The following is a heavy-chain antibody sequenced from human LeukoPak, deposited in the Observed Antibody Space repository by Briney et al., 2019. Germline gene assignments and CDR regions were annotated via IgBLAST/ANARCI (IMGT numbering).Heavy chain of an antibody. CDR1: GASISTYY. V-gene: IGHV4-59*08. Sequence: SETPSLTCTVSGASISTYYWSWIRQPPGKGLEWIGYIYYSGSTNYDPSLKSRVTISVDTSKNQFSLKLTSVTAADTAMYYCARLAHGRHDYWGQGTLVTVSS. J-gene: IGHJ4*02. CDR2: IYYSGST. CDR3: ARLAHGRHDY.